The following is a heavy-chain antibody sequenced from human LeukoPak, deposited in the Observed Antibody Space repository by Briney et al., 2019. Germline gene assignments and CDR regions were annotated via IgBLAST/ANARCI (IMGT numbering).Heavy chain of an antibody. Sequence: GASVKVSCKASGYTFTSYGISWVRQAPGQGLEWMGWISAYNGNTNYAQKLQGRVTMTTDTSTSTAYMELRSLRPDDTAVYYCARDLSPYYDRSGYYYFDYCGQGTLVTVSS. V-gene: IGHV1-18*01. CDR2: ISAYNGNT. CDR1: GYTFTSYG. CDR3: ARDLSPYYDRSGYYYFDY. J-gene: IGHJ4*02. D-gene: IGHD3-22*01.